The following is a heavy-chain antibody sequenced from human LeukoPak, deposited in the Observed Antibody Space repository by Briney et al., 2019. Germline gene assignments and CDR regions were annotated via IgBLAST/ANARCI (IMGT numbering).Heavy chain of an antibody. J-gene: IGHJ4*02. V-gene: IGHV4-34*01. D-gene: IGHD2-2*01. Sequence: SETLSLTCAVHGGSFSGYYWSWIRQPPGKGLEWIGEINHSGSTNYNPSLKSRVTISVDTSKNQFSLKLSSVTAADTAVYYCARGQFSVRVTAARSGFAYWGQGTLVTVSS. CDR3: ARGQFSVRVTAARSGFAY. CDR2: INHSGST. CDR1: GGSFSGYY.